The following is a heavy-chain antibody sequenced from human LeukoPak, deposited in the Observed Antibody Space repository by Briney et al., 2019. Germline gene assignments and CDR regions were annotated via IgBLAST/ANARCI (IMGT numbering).Heavy chain of an antibody. J-gene: IGHJ4*02. Sequence: SETLSLTCSVSGGSITKNGYYWGWIRQSPETGLEWIGSIYYSGSTYYNPSLKSRVTISVDTSKNQFSLKLSSVTAADTAVYYCARAVTQITIFGVVIIPYFDYWGQGTLVTVSS. CDR1: GGSITKNGYY. V-gene: IGHV4-39*01. CDR2: IYYSGST. D-gene: IGHD3-3*01. CDR3: ARAVTQITIFGVVIIPYFDY.